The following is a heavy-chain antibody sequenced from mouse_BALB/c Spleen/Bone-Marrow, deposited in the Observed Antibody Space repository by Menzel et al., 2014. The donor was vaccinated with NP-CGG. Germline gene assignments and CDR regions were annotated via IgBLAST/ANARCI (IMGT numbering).Heavy chain of an antibody. CDR1: GFDFSRYW. Sequence: EVKLVESGGGLVQPGGSLKLSCAASGFDFSRYWMTWVGQAPGKGLEWIGEINPASSTINYTPSLKDKFIISRDNAKNTLYLQMSKVRSEDTALYYCAKNYYYGYVAYWGQGTLVTVSA. D-gene: IGHD1-2*01. CDR2: INPASSTI. J-gene: IGHJ3*01. V-gene: IGHV4-1*02. CDR3: AKNYYYGYVAY.